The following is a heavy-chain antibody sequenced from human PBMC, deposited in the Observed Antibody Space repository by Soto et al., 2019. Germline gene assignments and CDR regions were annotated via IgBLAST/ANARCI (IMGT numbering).Heavy chain of an antibody. CDR1: GYTFTGYY. V-gene: IGHV1-2*02. J-gene: IGHJ3*02. Sequence: QVQLVQSGAEVKKPGASVKVSCKASGYTFTGYYMHWVRQAPGQGLEWMGWINPNSGGTNYAQNFQGRVTMTRDTSISTAYMELSRLRSDDTAVYYCARTLNRGATNAFDIWGQGTMVTVSS. CDR3: ARTLNRGATNAFDI. D-gene: IGHD1-26*01. CDR2: INPNSGGT.